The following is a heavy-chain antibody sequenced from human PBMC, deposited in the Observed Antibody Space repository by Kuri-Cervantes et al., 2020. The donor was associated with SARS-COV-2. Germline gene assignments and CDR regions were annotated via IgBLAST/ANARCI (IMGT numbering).Heavy chain of an antibody. CDR1: GYTFTSYY. J-gene: IGHJ4*02. Sequence: ASVKVSCKASGYTFTSYYMHWVRQAPGQGLEWMGWINPNSGGTNYAQKFQGRVTMTRDTSISTAYMELSRLRSDDTAVYYCARAYRGSSGSNRGYFDYWGQGTLVTVSS. CDR2: INPNSGGT. D-gene: IGHD6-19*01. V-gene: IGHV1-2*02. CDR3: ARAYRGSSGSNRGYFDY.